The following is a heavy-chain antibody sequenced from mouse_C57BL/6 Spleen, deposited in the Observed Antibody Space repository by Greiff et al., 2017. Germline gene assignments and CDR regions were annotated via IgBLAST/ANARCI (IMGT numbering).Heavy chain of an antibody. CDR1: GYTFTDYN. CDR2: INPNNGGT. V-gene: IGHV1-22*01. CDR3: ARNPAWFAY. J-gene: IGHJ3*01. Sequence: EVQVVESGPELVKPGASVKMSCKASGYTFTDYNMHWVKQSHGKSLEWIGYINPNNGGTSYNQKFKGKATLTVNKSSSTAYMELRSLTSEDSAVYYCARNPAWFAYWGQGTLVTVSA.